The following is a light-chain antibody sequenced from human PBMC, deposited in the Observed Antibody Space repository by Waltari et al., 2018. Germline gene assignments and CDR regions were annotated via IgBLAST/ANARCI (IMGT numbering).Light chain of an antibody. V-gene: IGLV1-40*01. J-gene: IGLJ1*01. CDR2: ANH. CDR1: SSHIRAGFY. CDR3: QSYDSSLTDFV. Sequence: QSVLTQPPSVSGAPGQRVTISCTGSSSHIRAGFYVPWYQQPPGAAPKPLLYANHPRPSGVPARFSGSKSDTSASLAITGLQAEDEADYYCQSYDSSLTDFVFGSGTRVSV.